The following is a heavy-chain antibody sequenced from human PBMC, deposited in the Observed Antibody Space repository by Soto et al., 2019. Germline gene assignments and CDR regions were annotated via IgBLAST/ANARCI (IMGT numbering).Heavy chain of an antibody. Sequence: SAEVSFKASWGTFNNYPITWVRQAPGEGLEWMGGSIPIFGTANYAQKFQGRVTISVDESTSTAYMELSSLRAEDTAVYYCARLHCSSTNCSYNYCYGMDVWGQGTTVTVSS. CDR3: ARLHCSSTNCSYNYCYGMDV. V-gene: IGHV1-69*13. CDR1: WGTFNNYP. J-gene: IGHJ6*02. CDR2: SIPIFGTA. D-gene: IGHD2-2*01.